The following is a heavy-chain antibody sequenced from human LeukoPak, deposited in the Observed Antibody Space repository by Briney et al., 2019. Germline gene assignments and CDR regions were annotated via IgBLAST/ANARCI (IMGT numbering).Heavy chain of an antibody. CDR3: TRVGYIDEGIDY. CDR1: GFPFSSYW. V-gene: IGHV3-7*04. J-gene: IGHJ4*02. CDR2: IKQDGSKK. Sequence: GGSLRLSCVASGFPFSSYWMTWVRQAPGKGLEWMANIKQDGSKKSYVDSVKGRFTISRDNAKNSLYLQMNSLRAEDTAIYYCTRVGYIDEGIDYWGQGTLVTVSS. D-gene: IGHD5-24*01.